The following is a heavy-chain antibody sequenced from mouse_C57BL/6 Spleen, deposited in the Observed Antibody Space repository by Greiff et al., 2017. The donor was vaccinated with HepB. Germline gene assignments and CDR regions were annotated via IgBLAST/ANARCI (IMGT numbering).Heavy chain of an antibody. Sequence: EVKLQESGGGLVQPGESLKLSCESNEYEFPSHDMSWVRKTPEKRLELVAAINSDGGSTYYPDTMERRFIISRDNTKKTLYLQMSSLRSEDTALYYCARHRFDGYYGGNAMDYWGQGTSVTVSS. J-gene: IGHJ4*01. CDR3: ARHRFDGYYGGNAMDY. CDR2: INSDGGST. CDR1: EYEFPSHD. D-gene: IGHD2-3*01. V-gene: IGHV5-2*01.